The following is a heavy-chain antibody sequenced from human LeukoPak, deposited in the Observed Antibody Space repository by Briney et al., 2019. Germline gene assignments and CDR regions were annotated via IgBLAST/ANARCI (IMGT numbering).Heavy chain of an antibody. Sequence: GSLRLSCAASGFTFSSYAMSWVRQAPGKGLEWVSAISGSGGSTYYADSVKGRFTISRDNSKNTLYLQMNSLRAEDTAVYYCAKGIGYCSSTSCPPGYWGQGTLVTVSS. J-gene: IGHJ4*02. CDR2: ISGSGGST. V-gene: IGHV3-23*01. D-gene: IGHD2-2*03. CDR1: GFTFSSYA. CDR3: AKGIGYCSSTSCPPGY.